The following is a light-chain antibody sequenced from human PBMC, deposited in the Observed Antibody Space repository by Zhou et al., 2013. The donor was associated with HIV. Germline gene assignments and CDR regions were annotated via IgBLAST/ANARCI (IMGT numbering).Light chain of an antibody. CDR2: KAS. Sequence: DIQMTQSPSSLSASAGDRVTITCRASQTISNYLNWYQQKPGKAPTLLIYKASNLQNGVPSRFSGSGFGTDFTLTINRLHPEDFATYYCQQANRFPQTFGQGTKVEIK. CDR1: QTISNY. J-gene: IGKJ2*01. CDR3: QQANRFPQT. V-gene: IGKV1-39*01.